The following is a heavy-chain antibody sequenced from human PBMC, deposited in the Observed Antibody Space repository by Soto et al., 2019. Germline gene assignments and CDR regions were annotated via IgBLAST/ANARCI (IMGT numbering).Heavy chain of an antibody. D-gene: IGHD2-2*01. CDR2: ISSSSSII. Sequence: GGSLRLSCEGSGFSFSTSSMNWLRQAPGKGLEWVSYISSSSSIIHYVDSVKGRFTISRDNAKNSLYLQMNSLRAEDTAVYYCARDYLVVPHRVIDYWGQGTLVTVSS. CDR3: ARDYLVVPHRVIDY. CDR1: GFSFSTSS. J-gene: IGHJ4*02. V-gene: IGHV3-48*01.